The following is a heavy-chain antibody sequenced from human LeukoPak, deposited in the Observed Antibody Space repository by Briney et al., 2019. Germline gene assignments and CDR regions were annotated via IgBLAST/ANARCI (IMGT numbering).Heavy chain of an antibody. Sequence: GGSLRLSCAASGFTFSTYGMHWVRQAPGKGLEWVAVISYDGSNKYYADSVKGRFTISRDNSKNTLYLQMNSLRAEDTAVYYCARPNHGLGGAFDYWGQGTLVTVSS. CDR1: GFTFSTYG. D-gene: IGHD2-8*01. J-gene: IGHJ4*02. V-gene: IGHV3-30*03. CDR3: ARPNHGLGGAFDY. CDR2: ISYDGSNK.